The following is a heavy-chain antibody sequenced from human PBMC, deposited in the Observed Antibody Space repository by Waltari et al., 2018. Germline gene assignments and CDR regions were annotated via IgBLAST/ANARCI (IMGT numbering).Heavy chain of an antibody. J-gene: IGHJ4*02. Sequence: EVQLLESGGGLVQPGGSLRLSCAASGFTFSSYAMRWVRQAPGKWLVWGSAMSGSGGSTYYADSVKGRFTSSRDNTKNTLYLQMNSLRAEDTAVYYCAKDISGYGKNYWGQGTLVTVSS. V-gene: IGHV3-23*01. CDR3: AKDISGYGKNY. CDR1: GFTFSSYA. CDR2: MSGSGGST. D-gene: IGHD5-12*01.